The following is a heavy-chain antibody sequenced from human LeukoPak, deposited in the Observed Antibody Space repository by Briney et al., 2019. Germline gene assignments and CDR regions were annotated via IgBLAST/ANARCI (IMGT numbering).Heavy chain of an antibody. J-gene: IGHJ4*02. D-gene: IGHD6-13*01. CDR3: AKSFGIAAAGIDC. CDR2: IRYDGSNK. Sequence: GGSLRLSCAASGFTFSSYGMHWVRQAPGKGLEWVAFIRYDGSNKYYADSVKGRFTISRDNSKNTLYLQMNSLRAEDTAVYYCAKSFGIAAAGIDCWGQGTLVTVSS. V-gene: IGHV3-30*02. CDR1: GFTFSSYG.